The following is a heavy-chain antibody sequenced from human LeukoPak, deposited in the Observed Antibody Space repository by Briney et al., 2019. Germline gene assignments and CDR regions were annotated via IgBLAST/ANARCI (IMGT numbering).Heavy chain of an antibody. CDR3: AKGNERRAFDI. V-gene: IGHV3-43*02. CDR1: GFTFDDYA. CDR2: ISGDGDST. J-gene: IGHJ3*02. D-gene: IGHD5-24*01. Sequence: GGSLGLSCAASGFTFDDYAIHWVRQAPGRGLDWVSLISGDGDSTYYADSAKGRFTISRDNSKNSLYLQMNSLRTEDTALYYCAKGNERRAFDIWGQGTMVTVSS.